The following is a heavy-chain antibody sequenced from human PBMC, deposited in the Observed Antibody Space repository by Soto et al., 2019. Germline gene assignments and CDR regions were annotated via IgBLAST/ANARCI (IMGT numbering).Heavy chain of an antibody. Sequence: ASVKVSCKASGYTFTSYYMHWARQAPGQGLEWMGIINPSGGSTSYAQKFQGRVTMTRDTSTSTVYMELSSLRSEDTAVYYCARERCSGGSCLNNNWFDPWAQGTLVTVSS. CDR2: INPSGGST. D-gene: IGHD2-15*01. J-gene: IGHJ5*02. CDR3: ARERCSGGSCLNNNWFDP. CDR1: GYTFTSYY. V-gene: IGHV1-46*03.